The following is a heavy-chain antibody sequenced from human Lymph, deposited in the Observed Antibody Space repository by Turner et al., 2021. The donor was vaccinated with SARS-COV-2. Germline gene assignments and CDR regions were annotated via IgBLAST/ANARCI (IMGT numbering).Heavy chain of an antibody. CDR2: IFYRGST. CDR1: GGSMNNNY. D-gene: IGHD2-21*02. J-gene: IGHJ5*02. V-gene: IGHV4-59*01. CDR3: ARQTVNNWVDP. Sequence: QVQLQESGPRLVKPLETLSLTCTVSGGSMNNNYWSWIRQPPGKRLEWIGFIFYRGSTNCNPSLKSRVTISVDTSENQFSLKLTSVTAADTAIYYCARQTVNNWVDPWGQGTLVTVSS.